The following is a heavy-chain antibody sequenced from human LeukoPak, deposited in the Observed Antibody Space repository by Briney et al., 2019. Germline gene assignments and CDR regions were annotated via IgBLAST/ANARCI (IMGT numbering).Heavy chain of an antibody. J-gene: IGHJ6*03. CDR2: IYNSGIT. CDR3: ARDHLPAGAPGYYMDV. D-gene: IGHD4/OR15-4a*01. CDR1: GGSVSSYF. V-gene: IGHV4-59*02. Sequence: PSETLSLTCTVSGGSVSSYFWSWIRQPPGKGLEWIGYIYNSGITNYNPSLKSRVTMSVDTSKNQFSLMLRSVTAADTAVYYCARDHLPAGAPGYYMDVWGKGTTVTVPS.